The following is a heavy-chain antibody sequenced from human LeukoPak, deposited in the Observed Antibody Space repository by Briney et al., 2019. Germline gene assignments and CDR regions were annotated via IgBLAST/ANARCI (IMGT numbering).Heavy chain of an antibody. CDR1: GFTFRSYW. J-gene: IGHJ4*02. CDR2: INSDGSST. D-gene: IGHD3-22*01. CDR3: ATTYYYDRSGYAGY. V-gene: IGHV3-74*01. Sequence: GGSLRLSCAASGFTFRSYWRNWVGQAPGKGRGWVSRINSDGSSTSYADSVKGRFTISRDNAKNTLYLQMNSLGAEDTAVYYCATTYYYDRSGYAGYWGQGTLVTVSS.